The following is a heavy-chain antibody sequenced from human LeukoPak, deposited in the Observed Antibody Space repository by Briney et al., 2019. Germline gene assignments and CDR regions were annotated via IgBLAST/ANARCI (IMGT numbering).Heavy chain of an antibody. D-gene: IGHD3-10*01. CDR1: GFTFSSYA. CDR3: ALWVMVRGVNDY. Sequence: GGSLRLSCAASGFTFSSYAMSWVRQAPGKGLEWVSAISGSGGSTYYADSVKGRFTISRDNSKNTLYLQMNSLRAEDTAVYYYALWVMVRGVNDYWGQGTLVTVSS. V-gene: IGHV3-23*01. CDR2: ISGSGGST. J-gene: IGHJ4*02.